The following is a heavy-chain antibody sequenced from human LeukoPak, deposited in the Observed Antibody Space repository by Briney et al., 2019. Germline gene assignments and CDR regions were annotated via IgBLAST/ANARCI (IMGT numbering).Heavy chain of an antibody. V-gene: IGHV4-31*03. CDR3: ARERFLRYDY. J-gene: IGHJ4*02. D-gene: IGHD2-21*01. CDR1: GDSISSATYY. CDR2: IYNSGRST. Sequence: SETLSLACTVSGDSISSATYYWSWIRQHPGKGLEFIGYIYNSGRSTYYNPSLKRRPFISIDTSKNQFSLKLNSVAAADTAVYYCARERFLRYDYWGQGTLVTVSS.